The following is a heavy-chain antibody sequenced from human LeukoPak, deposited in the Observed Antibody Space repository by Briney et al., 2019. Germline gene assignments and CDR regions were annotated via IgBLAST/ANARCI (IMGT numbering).Heavy chain of an antibody. CDR3: ARHKWSGEAFDI. D-gene: IGHD3-3*01. V-gene: IGHV4-59*01. Sequence: SETLSLTCTVSGGSISSYYWSWIRQPPGKGLEWIGYIYYSGSTNYNPSLKSRVTISVDTSKNQFSLKLSSVTAADTAVYYCARHKWSGEAFDIWGQGTMVTVSS. CDR2: IYYSGST. J-gene: IGHJ3*02. CDR1: GGSISSYY.